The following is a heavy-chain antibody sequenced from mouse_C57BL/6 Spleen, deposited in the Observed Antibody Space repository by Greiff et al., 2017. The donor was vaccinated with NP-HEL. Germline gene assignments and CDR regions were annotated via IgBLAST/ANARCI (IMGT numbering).Heavy chain of an antibody. V-gene: IGHV14-1*01. CDR2: IDPEDGDT. D-gene: IGHD1-1*01. CDR3: TTITTVVAEAY. Sequence: VQLQQSGAELVRPGASVKLSCTASGFNIKDYYMHWVKQRPEQGLEWIGRIDPEDGDTEYAPKFQGKATMTADTSSNTAYLQLSSLTSEDTAVYYCTTITTVVAEAYWGQGTLVTVSA. CDR1: GFNIKDYY. J-gene: IGHJ3*01.